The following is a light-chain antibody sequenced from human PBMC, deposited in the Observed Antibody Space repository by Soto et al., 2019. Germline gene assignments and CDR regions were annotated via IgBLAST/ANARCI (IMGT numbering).Light chain of an antibody. V-gene: IGKV3-20*01. Sequence: EIVLTQSPGTLSLSPGERATLSCRASQSVSNNYLAWYQQKPGQAPRLLIYGASNRATGIPDRFSGSGSGTYFTLTISRLESEDFAVYYCQQYVSSGTFGQGTKVEIK. CDR1: QSVSNNY. CDR2: GAS. CDR3: QQYVSSGT. J-gene: IGKJ1*01.